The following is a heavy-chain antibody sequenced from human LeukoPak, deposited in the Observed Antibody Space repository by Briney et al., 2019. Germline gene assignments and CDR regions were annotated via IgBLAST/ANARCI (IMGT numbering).Heavy chain of an antibody. V-gene: IGHV3-23*01. D-gene: IGHD6-19*01. J-gene: IGHJ4*02. Sequence: GGSLRLSCAASGFTFSSYAMSWVRQAPGKGLEWVSAISGSGGSTYSADSVKGRFTISRHNSKNTLYLQMNSLRAEDTAVYYCAKLPIAVAGTRVYWGQGTLVTVSS. CDR2: ISGSGGST. CDR3: AKLPIAVAGTRVY. CDR1: GFTFSSYA.